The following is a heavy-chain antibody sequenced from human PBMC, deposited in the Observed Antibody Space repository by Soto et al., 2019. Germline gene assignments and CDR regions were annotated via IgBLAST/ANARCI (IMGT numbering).Heavy chain of an antibody. Sequence: GSLRLSCAASGFTFSSYAMHWVRQAPGKGLDWAAVISYDGSNKYYADSVKGRFTISRDNSKNTLYLQMNSLRAEDTAVYYCARGPSSLTRFDYWGQGTLVTVSS. CDR3: ARGPSSLTRFDY. D-gene: IGHD2-2*01. J-gene: IGHJ4*02. V-gene: IGHV3-30-3*01. CDR1: GFTFSSYA. CDR2: ISYDGSNK.